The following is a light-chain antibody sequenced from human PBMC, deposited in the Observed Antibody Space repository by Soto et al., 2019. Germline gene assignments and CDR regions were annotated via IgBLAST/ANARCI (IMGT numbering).Light chain of an antibody. CDR3: LQDYNYPYT. CDR2: AAS. J-gene: IGKJ2*01. V-gene: IGKV1-39*01. CDR1: QSITTY. Sequence: DIQMTQSPSSLSASVGDRVTITCRASQSITTYLNWYQQKPGKAPKLLIYAASTLQRGVPSRFSGSGSGTDFTLTISSLQPEDFATYYCLQDYNYPYTFGQGTKLEIK.